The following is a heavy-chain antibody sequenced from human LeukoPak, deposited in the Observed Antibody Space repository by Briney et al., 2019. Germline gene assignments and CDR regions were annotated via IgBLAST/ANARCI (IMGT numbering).Heavy chain of an antibody. D-gene: IGHD1-26*01. Sequence: GGSLRLSCAASGFNFKNYWMNWVRQAPGKGLEWVGRIKSKTDGGTIDYAAPVKGRFTISRDDSKNTLYLQMNSLKTEDTAVYYCTTDVVGANAFDIWGQGTMVTVSS. V-gene: IGHV3-15*07. CDR3: TTDVVGANAFDI. CDR2: IKSKTDGGTI. J-gene: IGHJ3*02. CDR1: GFNFKNYW.